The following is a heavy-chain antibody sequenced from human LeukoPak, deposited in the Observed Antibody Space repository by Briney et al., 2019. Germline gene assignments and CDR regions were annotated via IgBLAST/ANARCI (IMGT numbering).Heavy chain of an antibody. J-gene: IGHJ3*02. Sequence: PSETLSLTCTVSGGSISSYYWSWIRQPAGKGLEWIGRIYTSGSTNYNPSLKSRVTMSVDTSKNQFFLKLSSVTAADTAVYYCASVTIAYYDILTGYYFDAFDIWGQGTMVTVSS. V-gene: IGHV4-4*07. CDR2: IYTSGST. D-gene: IGHD3-9*01. CDR1: GGSISSYY. CDR3: ASVTIAYYDILTGYYFDAFDI.